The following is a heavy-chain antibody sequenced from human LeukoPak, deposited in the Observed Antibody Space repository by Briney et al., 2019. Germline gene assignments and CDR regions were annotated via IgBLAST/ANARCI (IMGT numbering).Heavy chain of an antibody. V-gene: IGHV3-66*01. CDR1: GFTVSSSY. D-gene: IGHD2-2*01. Sequence: PGGSLRLSCAASGFTVSSSYMTWVRQAPGKGLEWVSIIYSGGNTYYADSVQGRFTISRDNSKNTLYLQMNSLTAEGTAVYHCASSREATSNWFVYWGQGTLVTVSS. J-gene: IGHJ5*01. CDR3: ASSREATSNWFVY. CDR2: IYSGGNT.